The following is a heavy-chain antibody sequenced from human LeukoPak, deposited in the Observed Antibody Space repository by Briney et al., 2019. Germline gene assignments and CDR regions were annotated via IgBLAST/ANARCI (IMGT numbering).Heavy chain of an antibody. V-gene: IGHV3-21*01. CDR2: ISSSSYI. D-gene: IGHD1-26*01. CDR1: GFTFSSHS. CDR3: AKWELYSGFYYIDY. J-gene: IGHJ4*02. Sequence: GGSLRLSCAASGFTFSSHSMNWVRQAPGKGLEWVSSISSSSYIYYADSVKGRFTISRDNAKTSLYLQMNCLRAEDTAVYYCAKWELYSGFYYIDYWGQGTLATVSS.